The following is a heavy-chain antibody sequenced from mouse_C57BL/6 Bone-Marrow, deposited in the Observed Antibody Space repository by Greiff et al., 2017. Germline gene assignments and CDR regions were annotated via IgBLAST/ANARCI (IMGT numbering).Heavy chain of an antibody. CDR2: INPNNGGT. V-gene: IGHV1-22*01. CDR1: GYTFTDYN. D-gene: IGHD1-1*02. J-gene: IGHJ2*01. Sequence: EVQLQQSGPELVKPGASVKMSCKASGYTFTDYNMHWVKQSHGKSLEWIGYINPNNGGTSYNQKFKGKATLTVNKSSSTAYMELRSLTSEDSAVYYCARGVVPLPYYFDYWGQGTTLTVSS. CDR3: ARGVVPLPYYFDY.